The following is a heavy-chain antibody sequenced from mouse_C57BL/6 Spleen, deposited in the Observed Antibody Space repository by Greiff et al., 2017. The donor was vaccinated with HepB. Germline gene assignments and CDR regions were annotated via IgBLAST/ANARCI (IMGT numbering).Heavy chain of an antibody. CDR2: IHPNSGST. CDR3: ARGKRVTTVLDY. V-gene: IGHV1-64*01. CDR1: GYTFTSYW. Sequence: VQLQQPGAELVKPGASVKLSCKASGYTFTSYWMHWVKQRPGPGLEWIGMIHPNSGSTNYNEKFKSKATLTVDKSSSTAYMQLSSLTSEDSAVYYCARGKRVTTVLDYWGQGTTLTVSS. D-gene: IGHD1-1*01. J-gene: IGHJ2*01.